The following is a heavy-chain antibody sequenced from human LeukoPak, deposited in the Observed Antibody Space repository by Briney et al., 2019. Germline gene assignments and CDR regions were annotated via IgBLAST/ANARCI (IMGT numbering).Heavy chain of an antibody. Sequence: GRSLRLSCAASGFTFSSYAMHWVRQAPGKGLEWVAVISYDGSNKYYADSVKGRFTISRDNAKNSLYLQMNSLRAEDTAVYYCARRYFDYWGQGTLVTVSS. CDR2: ISYDGSNK. V-gene: IGHV3-30-3*01. J-gene: IGHJ4*02. CDR1: GFTFSSYA. CDR3: ARRYFDY.